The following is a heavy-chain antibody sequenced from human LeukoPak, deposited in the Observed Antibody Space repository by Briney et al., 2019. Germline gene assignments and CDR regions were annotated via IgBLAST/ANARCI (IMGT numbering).Heavy chain of an antibody. J-gene: IGHJ3*02. CDR3: ARRRSVGYCSSTSCYSVNDAFDI. D-gene: IGHD2-2*01. CDR2: IYPGDSGT. V-gene: IGHV5-51*01. CDR1: GYSFTTYW. Sequence: GESLKISCKGSGYSFTTYWIGWVRQMPGKGLEWMGIIYPGDSGTRYSPSFQGQVIISADNSISTASLQWNSLKASDTAMYYCARRRSVGYCSSTSCYSVNDAFDIWGQGTMVTVSS.